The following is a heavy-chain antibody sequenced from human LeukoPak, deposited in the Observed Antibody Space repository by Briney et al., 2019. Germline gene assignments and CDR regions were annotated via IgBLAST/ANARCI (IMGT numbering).Heavy chain of an antibody. CDR1: GFTFDSCW. Sequence: PGGSLRLSCAASGFTFDSCWMSWVRQAPGKGLEWVANIKQDGSERYYVDSVKGRFTISRDNAKNSLYLQMNSLRAEDTAVYYCARERDDYNFFDYWGQGTLVTVSS. CDR2: IKQDGSER. V-gene: IGHV3-7*04. D-gene: IGHD5-24*01. J-gene: IGHJ4*02. CDR3: ARERDDYNFFDY.